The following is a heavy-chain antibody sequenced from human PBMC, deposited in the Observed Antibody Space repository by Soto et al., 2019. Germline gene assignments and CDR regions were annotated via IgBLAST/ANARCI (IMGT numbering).Heavy chain of an antibody. CDR2: IWYDGSNK. V-gene: IGHV3-33*01. Sequence: GGSLRLSCAASGFTFSSYGMHWVRQAPGKGLKWVAVIWYDGSNKYYADSVKGRFTISRDNSKNTLYLQMNSLRAEDTAVYYYARERAIAAAGTRNYYYGMVVWGQGTTVTVSS. D-gene: IGHD6-13*01. J-gene: IGHJ6*02. CDR3: ARERAIAAAGTRNYYYGMVV. CDR1: GFTFSSYG.